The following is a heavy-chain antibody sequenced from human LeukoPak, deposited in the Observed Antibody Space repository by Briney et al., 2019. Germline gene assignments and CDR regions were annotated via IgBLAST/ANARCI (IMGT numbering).Heavy chain of an antibody. V-gene: IGHV3-53*01. CDR3: ATVAGGTYHFDL. Sequence: GGSLRLSCAASGFTVNIHYMSWVRQAPGKGLEWVSIIYDGGTTSYEDSVKGRFTISRDNSNNILYLQMSSLRAEDTSVYYCATVAGGTYHFDLWGQGALVTVSS. CDR2: IYDGGTT. CDR1: GFTVNIHY. J-gene: IGHJ4*02. D-gene: IGHD1-26*01.